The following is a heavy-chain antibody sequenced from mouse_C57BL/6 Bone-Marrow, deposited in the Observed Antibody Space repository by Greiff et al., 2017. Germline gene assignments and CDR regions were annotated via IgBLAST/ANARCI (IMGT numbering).Heavy chain of an antibody. CDR3: ARARRLRRGGAMDY. D-gene: IGHD2-4*01. Sequence: QVQLQQPGAELVKPGASVKLSCKASGYTFTSYWMHWVKQRPGRGLEWIGRVDPNSGGTKYNEKFKSKATLTVDKPSSTAYMQLSSLTSEDSAVYYCARARRLRRGGAMDYWGQGTSVTVSS. CDR1: GYTFTSYW. V-gene: IGHV1-72*01. CDR2: VDPNSGGT. J-gene: IGHJ4*01.